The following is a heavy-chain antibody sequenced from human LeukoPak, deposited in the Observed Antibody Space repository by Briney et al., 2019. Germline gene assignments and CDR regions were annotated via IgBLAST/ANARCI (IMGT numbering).Heavy chain of an antibody. D-gene: IGHD6-19*01. CDR2: ISYDGSSK. V-gene: IGHV3-30-3*01. CDR1: GFTFSSYA. J-gene: IGHJ6*02. Sequence: GGSLRLSCAASGFTFSSYAMHWVRQAPGKGLEWVAGISYDGSSKYYADSVKGRFTISRDNSKNTLYLQMNSLRAEDMAVYYCARVDGSGWYGDYYYGMDVWGQGTTVTVSS. CDR3: ARVDGSGWYGDYYYGMDV.